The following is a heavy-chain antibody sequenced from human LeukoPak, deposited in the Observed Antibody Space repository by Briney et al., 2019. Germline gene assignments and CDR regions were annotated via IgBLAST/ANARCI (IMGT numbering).Heavy chain of an antibody. Sequence: PGGSLRLSCVASGFTLSSYGMHWVRQAPGKGLEWVAFMRYNGENEYYANSVKGRFSTSRDTSQRTLYLQMNFLRPDDTALYYCMKDSSWLVSDFYMDVWGRGTTVTVSS. CDR3: MKDSSWLVSDFYMDV. CDR2: MRYNGENE. J-gene: IGHJ6*03. D-gene: IGHD6-19*01. V-gene: IGHV3-30*02. CDR1: GFTLSSYG.